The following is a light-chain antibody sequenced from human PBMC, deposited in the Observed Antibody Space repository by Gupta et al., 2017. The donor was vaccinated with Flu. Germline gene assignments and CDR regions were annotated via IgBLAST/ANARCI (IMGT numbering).Light chain of an antibody. CDR2: MDD. Sequence: QSVLIQPPTTSGTPGQRVIISCSGPRSNVQTYNVYWYRQVPGLAPTLLMAMDDERPSGAPARFSGSKSGTSASMAIDGLRAEDEAHYYCAAWDAIMGGQVFGGGTRLTVL. CDR3: AAWDAIMGGQV. J-gene: IGLJ3*02. V-gene: IGLV1-47*01. CDR1: RSNVQTYN.